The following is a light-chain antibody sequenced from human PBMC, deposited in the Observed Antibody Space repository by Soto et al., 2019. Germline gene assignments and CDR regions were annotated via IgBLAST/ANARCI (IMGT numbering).Light chain of an antibody. CDR3: QQYDNLPIT. Sequence: DIQMTQSPSSLSASVGDRVTITSQASQDISNYLNWYQQKPGKAPKLLIYDASNLETGVPSRFSGSGSGTDFTFTISSLQPVDIATYYCQQYDNLPITFGQGTRLEIK. CDR1: QDISNY. J-gene: IGKJ5*01. V-gene: IGKV1-33*01. CDR2: DAS.